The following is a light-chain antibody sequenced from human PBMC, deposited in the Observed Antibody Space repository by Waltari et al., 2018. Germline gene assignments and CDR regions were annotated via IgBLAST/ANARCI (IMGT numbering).Light chain of an antibody. CDR1: SSDVGGYNR. CDR3: SSYTNTGDTLV. Sequence: QSALTQPPSVSGSPGQSVTISCTGTSSDVGGYNRVSWYQQSPGTAPKLILYDVNIRHSGVPDRFSGSQSGYTASLTISGLQAEDEGHYYCSSYTNTGDTLVFGGGTELTVL. V-gene: IGLV2-18*02. CDR2: DVN. J-gene: IGLJ2*01.